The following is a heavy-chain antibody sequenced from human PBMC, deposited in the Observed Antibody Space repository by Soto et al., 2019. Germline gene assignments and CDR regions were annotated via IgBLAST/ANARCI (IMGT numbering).Heavy chain of an antibody. D-gene: IGHD4-17*01. J-gene: IGHJ4*02. CDR1: GFTFSSYA. CDR3: AKDRDYGGKGQYFDY. Sequence: ILSCAASGFTFSSYAMSWVRQAPGKGLEWVSAISGSGGSTYYADSVKGRFTISRDNSKNTLYLQMNSLRAEDTAVYYCAKDRDYGGKGQYFDYWGQGTLVTVSS. CDR2: ISGSGGST. V-gene: IGHV3-23*01.